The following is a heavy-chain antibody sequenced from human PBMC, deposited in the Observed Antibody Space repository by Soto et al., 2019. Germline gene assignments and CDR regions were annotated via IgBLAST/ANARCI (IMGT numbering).Heavy chain of an antibody. J-gene: IGHJ6*02. Sequence: GASVKVSCKASGYTFTGYYMHWVRQAPGQGLEWMGWINPSSGGTNYAQKFQGRVTMTRDTSISTAYMELSRLRSDDTAVYYCARDVDSSGAGDVWGQGTTVTVSS. CDR1: GYTFTGYY. V-gene: IGHV1-2*02. CDR2: INPSSGGT. D-gene: IGHD3-22*01. CDR3: ARDVDSSGAGDV.